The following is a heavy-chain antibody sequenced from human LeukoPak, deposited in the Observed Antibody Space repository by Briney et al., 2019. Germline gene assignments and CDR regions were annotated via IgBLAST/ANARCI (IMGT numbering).Heavy chain of an antibody. J-gene: IGHJ4*02. D-gene: IGHD6-19*01. CDR2: IHTSGST. CDR1: GDSIRGYY. V-gene: IGHV4-4*07. Sequence: ASETLSLTCTVSGDSIRGYYWSWIRQPAGKGLEWIGRIHTSGSTNYSPSLKSRLTMSVESSKNHFSLKLTSVTAADTAVYYCARDGGSGWYNYWGQGTLVTVSS. CDR3: ARDGGSGWYNY.